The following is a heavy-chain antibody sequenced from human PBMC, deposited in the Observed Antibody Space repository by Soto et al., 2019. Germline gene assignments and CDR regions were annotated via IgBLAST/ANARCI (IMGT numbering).Heavy chain of an antibody. CDR2: IYYSGST. J-gene: IGHJ4*02. CDR3: AGMSRYSSGWYGYGDITPVDY. CDR1: GGSISSSNW. D-gene: IGHD6-19*01. V-gene: IGHV4-61*01. Sequence: SETLSLTCAVSGGSISSSNWWSWIRQPPGKGLEWIGYIYYSGSTNYNPSLKSRVTISVDTSKNQFSLKLSSVTAADTAVYYCAGMSRYSSGWYGYGDITPVDYWGQGTLVTVS.